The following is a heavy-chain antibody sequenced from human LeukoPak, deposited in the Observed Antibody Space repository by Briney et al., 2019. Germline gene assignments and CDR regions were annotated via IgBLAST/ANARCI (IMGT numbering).Heavy chain of an antibody. CDR3: AKDVWTRQQWPPGLDY. D-gene: IGHD6-19*01. CDR2: SSHGGYST. J-gene: IGHJ4*02. V-gene: IGHV3-23*01. Sequence: GGSLRLSCAASGFTFSSYAMRWVRQAPGKGLEWVSASSHGGYSTYYADAVRGRFSISRDNSKNTLYLQMNRLSADDTAVYYCAKDVWTRQQWPPGLDYWGQGTLLTVSS. CDR1: GFTFSSYA.